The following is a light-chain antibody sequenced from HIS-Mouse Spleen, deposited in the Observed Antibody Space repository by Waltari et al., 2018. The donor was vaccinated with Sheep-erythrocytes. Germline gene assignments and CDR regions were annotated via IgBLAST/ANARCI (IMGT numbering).Light chain of an antibody. CDR2: DVR. V-gene: IGLV2-11*01. CDR1: SSDVGGYNY. Sequence: QSALTQPRSVSGSPGQSVTIPCTGTSSDVGGYNYVSWYHQHPGKAPKLMIYDVRKRPSGVPDRFSGSKSGNTASLTISGLQAEDEADYYCCSYAGSYNHVFATGTKVTVL. CDR3: CSYAGSYNHV. J-gene: IGLJ1*01.